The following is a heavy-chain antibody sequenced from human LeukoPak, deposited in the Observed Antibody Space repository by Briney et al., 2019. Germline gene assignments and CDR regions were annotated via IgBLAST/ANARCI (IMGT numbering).Heavy chain of an antibody. CDR3: AKDQHNVVVVVAATLLPSGLDY. CDR1: GFTFSSYG. Sequence: PGGSLRLSCAASGFTFSSYGMHWVRQAPGKGLEWVAFIRYDGSNKYYADSVKGRFTISRDNSKNTLYLQMNSLRAEDTAVYYCAKDQHNVVVVVAATLLPSGLDYWGQGTLVTVSS. V-gene: IGHV3-30*02. D-gene: IGHD2-15*01. CDR2: IRYDGSNK. J-gene: IGHJ4*02.